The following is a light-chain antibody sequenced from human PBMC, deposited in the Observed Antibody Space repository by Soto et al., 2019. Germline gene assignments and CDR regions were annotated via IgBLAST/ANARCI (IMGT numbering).Light chain of an antibody. CDR2: AAS. J-gene: IGKJ4*01. CDR1: QGIGVY. V-gene: IGKV1-27*01. CDR3: QKYNSAPLT. Sequence: DIPMTQSPSSLSASLGDRVTITCRASQGIGVYLAWFQQKLGKVPKLLIYAASALQSGVPSRFSGSGSGTDFTLTISSLQPEDSATYYCQKYNSAPLTFGGGTRVEIK.